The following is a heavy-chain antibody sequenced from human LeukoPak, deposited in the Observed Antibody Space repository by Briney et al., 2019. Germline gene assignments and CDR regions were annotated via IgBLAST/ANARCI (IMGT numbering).Heavy chain of an antibody. Sequence: SETLSLTCTVSGGSITSYYWSWIRQPPGKGLEWIGYIYYGGSTNYNPSLKSRVTISVDTSKNQFSLKLSSVTAADTAVYYCARGDSSGYGDYWGQGTLVTVSS. CDR3: ARGDSSGYGDY. V-gene: IGHV4-59*01. CDR1: GGSITSYY. CDR2: IYYGGST. D-gene: IGHD3-22*01. J-gene: IGHJ4*02.